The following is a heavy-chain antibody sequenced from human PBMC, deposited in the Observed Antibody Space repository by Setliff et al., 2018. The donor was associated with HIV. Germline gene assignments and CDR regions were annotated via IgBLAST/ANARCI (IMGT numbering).Heavy chain of an antibody. J-gene: IGHJ4*02. D-gene: IGHD1-1*01. Sequence: GESLKISCKGSGYSFTSYWIGWVRQAPGQGLEWMGWISPDNANTRISQRFRGSVTMTRDRSINTAYMEFSGLTSDDTAVYYCARQLSNSFDYWGQGTLVTVSS. CDR2: ISPDNANT. V-gene: IGHV1-2*02. CDR3: ARQLSNSFDY. CDR1: GYSFTSYW.